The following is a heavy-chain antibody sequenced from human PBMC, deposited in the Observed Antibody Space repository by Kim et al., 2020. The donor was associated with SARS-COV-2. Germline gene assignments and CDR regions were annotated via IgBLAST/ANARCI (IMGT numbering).Heavy chain of an antibody. CDR2: IYYSGST. CDR3: ARGGRQWLVSEGIYDY. CDR1: GGSISSYY. D-gene: IGHD6-19*01. V-gene: IGHV4-59*13. Sequence: SETLSLTCTVSGGSISSYYWSWIRQPPGKGLEWIGYIYYSGSTNYNPSLKSRVTISVDTSKNQFSLKLSSVTAADTAVYYCARGGRQWLVSEGIYDYWGQGTLVTVSS. J-gene: IGHJ4*02.